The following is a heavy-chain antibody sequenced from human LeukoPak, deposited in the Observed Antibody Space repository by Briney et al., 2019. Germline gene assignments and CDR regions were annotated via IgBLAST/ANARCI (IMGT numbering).Heavy chain of an antibody. D-gene: IGHD2-2*01. CDR2: INWNGGST. Sequence: PGGSLRLSCAASGFTFDNHGMSWVRQAPGKGLEWVSGINWNGGSTGCADSVKGRFTISRDNAKNSLYLQMNSLRAEDTALYYCARSIVVPAAINSYYFDYWGQGTLVTVFS. V-gene: IGHV3-20*04. CDR1: GFTFDNHG. J-gene: IGHJ4*02. CDR3: ARSIVVPAAINSYYFDY.